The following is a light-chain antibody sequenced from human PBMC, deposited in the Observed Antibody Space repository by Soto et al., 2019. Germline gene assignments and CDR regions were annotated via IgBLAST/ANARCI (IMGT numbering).Light chain of an antibody. CDR2: DAS. V-gene: IGKV3-11*01. Sequence: EIVLTQSPATLSLSPGERATLSCRASQSVSSYLAWYQQKPGQAPRLLIYDASNSDTGIPARFSGSGSGTDFTLTISSLEPEDFAVYYCQQRSNWPPITFGQGTRLEIK. CDR3: QQRSNWPPIT. CDR1: QSVSSY. J-gene: IGKJ5*01.